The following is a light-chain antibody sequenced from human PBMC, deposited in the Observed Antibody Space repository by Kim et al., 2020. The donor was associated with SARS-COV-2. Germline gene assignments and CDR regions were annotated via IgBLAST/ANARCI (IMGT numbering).Light chain of an antibody. V-gene: IGKV1-27*01. CDR2: AAS. Sequence: ASVGDRGTITCRASQDISNYLVWYQQKPGKVPKVLIYAASALHSGVPSRFSGGGSGTDFTLTISSLQPEDVATYYCQKYNGAPWTFGQGTKVDIK. CDR3: QKYNGAPWT. J-gene: IGKJ1*01. CDR1: QDISNY.